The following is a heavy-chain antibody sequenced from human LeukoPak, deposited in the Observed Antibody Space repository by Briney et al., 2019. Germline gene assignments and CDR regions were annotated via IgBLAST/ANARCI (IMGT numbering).Heavy chain of an antibody. CDR1: GYTFTSYG. V-gene: IGHV1-2*02. D-gene: IGHD3-3*01. CDR3: ARDGGGITIFGVITIFDY. J-gene: IGHJ4*02. Sequence: ASVKVSCKASGYTFTSYGISWVRQAPGQGLEWMGWINPNSGGTNYAQKFQGRVTMTRDTSISTAYMELSRLRSDDTAVYYCARDGGGITIFGVITIFDYWGQGTLVTVSS. CDR2: INPNSGGT.